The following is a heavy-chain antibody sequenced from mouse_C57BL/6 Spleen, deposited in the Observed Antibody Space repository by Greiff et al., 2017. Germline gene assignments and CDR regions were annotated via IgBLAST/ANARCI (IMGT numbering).Heavy chain of an antibody. J-gene: IGHJ2*01. Sequence: VQLQQSGAELARPGASVKMSCKASGYTFTSYTMHWVNQRPGQGLEWIGYINPSSGYTKYNQKFKDKATLTADKASSTAYMQLSSLTSEDSAVYYCASRFDYWGQGTTLTVSS. CDR3: ASRFDY. V-gene: IGHV1-4*01. CDR2: INPSSGYT. CDR1: GYTFTSYT.